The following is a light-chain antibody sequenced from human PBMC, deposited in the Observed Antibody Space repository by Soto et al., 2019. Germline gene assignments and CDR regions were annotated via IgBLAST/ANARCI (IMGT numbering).Light chain of an antibody. J-gene: IGKJ1*01. CDR2: WAS. CDR1: QSVLYSSNNKNY. Sequence: DIVMTQSPDSLAVSLGARATINCKSSQSVLYSSNNKNYLAWYQQKPGQPPKLLIYWASTRESGVPDRFSGSGSGTDFTLTISSLQAADVAVYYCQQYYTTPQTFGQGTKVEIK. V-gene: IGKV4-1*01. CDR3: QQYYTTPQT.